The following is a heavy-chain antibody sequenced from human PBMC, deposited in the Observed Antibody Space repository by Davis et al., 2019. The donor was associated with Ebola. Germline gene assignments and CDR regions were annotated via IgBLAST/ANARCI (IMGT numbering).Heavy chain of an antibody. Sequence: SETLSLTCAVSGGSISSGGYSWGWIRQPPGKGLEWIGYIYYTGNTNYNPSLKSRVTISVDTPKNQFSLKLSSVTAADTAVYYCARYSAQYGSGRSDAVDYWGQGTLVSVSS. CDR3: ARYSAQYGSGRSDAVDY. J-gene: IGHJ4*02. D-gene: IGHD3-10*01. V-gene: IGHV4-61*08. CDR1: GGSISSGGYS. CDR2: IYYTGNT.